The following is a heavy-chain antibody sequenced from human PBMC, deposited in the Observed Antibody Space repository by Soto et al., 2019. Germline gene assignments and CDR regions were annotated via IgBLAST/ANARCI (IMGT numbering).Heavy chain of an antibody. CDR1: GYSFTSHG. D-gene: IGHD3-10*01. J-gene: IGHJ4*02. CDR3: ARDLYGSGTYSLY. V-gene: IGHV1-18*04. CDR2: ISGYNGNT. Sequence: QVQLVQSGAEVKKPGASVKVSCKASGYSFTSHGITWVRQAPGQGLEWMGWISGYNGNTKYAENFQGRVTMTTDTPTSTVYMEMRSLRSDDTAVYYCARDLYGSGTYSLYWGQGPLVTVSS.